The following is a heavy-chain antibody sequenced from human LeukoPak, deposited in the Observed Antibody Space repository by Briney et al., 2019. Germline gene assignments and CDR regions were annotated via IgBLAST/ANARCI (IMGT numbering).Heavy chain of an antibody. Sequence: GGSLRLSCAASGFTFTNFAMTWVRQAPGEGLQWVSAISENGDGRYYADSVKGRFTISRDNAKNSLYLQMNSLRAEDTAVYYCAREDYYGSGSYYDFDYWGQGTLVTVSS. CDR3: AREDYYGSGSYYDFDY. CDR1: GFTFTNFA. J-gene: IGHJ4*02. V-gene: IGHV3-23*01. D-gene: IGHD3-10*01. CDR2: ISENGDGR.